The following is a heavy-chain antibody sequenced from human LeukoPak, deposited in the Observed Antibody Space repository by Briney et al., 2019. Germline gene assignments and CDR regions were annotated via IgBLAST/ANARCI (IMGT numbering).Heavy chain of an antibody. Sequence: ASVKVSCKASGYTFTSYGISWVRQAPGQGLEWMGWISAYNGNTNYAQKLQGRVTMTTDTSTSTAYMELRSLRSDDTAVYYCARDRPPVEGSNWFDPWGQGTLVTVSS. CDR3: ARDRPPVEGSNWFDP. J-gene: IGHJ5*02. D-gene: IGHD2-15*01. CDR1: GYTFTSYG. V-gene: IGHV1-18*01. CDR2: ISAYNGNT.